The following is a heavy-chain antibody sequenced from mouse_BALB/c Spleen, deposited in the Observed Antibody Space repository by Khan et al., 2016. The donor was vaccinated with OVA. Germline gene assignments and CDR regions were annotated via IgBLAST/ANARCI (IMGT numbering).Heavy chain of an antibody. CDR3: ATSYFYGYYFDY. D-gene: IGHD1-1*01. Sequence: EVELVESGGGLVQPGRSQKLSCAASGFTFHSYGMHWVRQAPEKGLEWVAYISGDSNTIYYADTVKGRFTISRDNPKNTLFLQMTSLMSEDTAMYYCATSYFYGYYFDYWGPGTTLTVS. V-gene: IGHV5-17*02. CDR1: GFTFHSYG. J-gene: IGHJ2*01. CDR2: ISGDSNTI.